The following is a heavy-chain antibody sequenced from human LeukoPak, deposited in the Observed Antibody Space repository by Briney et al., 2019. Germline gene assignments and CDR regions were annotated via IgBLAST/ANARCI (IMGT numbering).Heavy chain of an antibody. D-gene: IGHD1-26*01. CDR2: ISYDGSNK. Sequence: PGGSLRLSCAASGFTLSSYAMHWVRQAPGKGLEWVAVISYDGSNKYYADSVKGRFTISRDNSKNTLYLQMNSLRAEDTAVYYCARDRVGATDYFDYWGQGTLVTVSS. CDR1: GFTLSSYA. V-gene: IGHV3-30-3*01. CDR3: ARDRVGATDYFDY. J-gene: IGHJ4*02.